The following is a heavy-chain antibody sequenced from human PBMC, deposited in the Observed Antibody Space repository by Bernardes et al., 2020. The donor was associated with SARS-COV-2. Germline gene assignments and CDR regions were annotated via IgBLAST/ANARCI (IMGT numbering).Heavy chain of an antibody. CDR3: ARDAQWLVPHAFDI. D-gene: IGHD6-19*01. J-gene: IGHJ3*02. Sequence: SETLSLTCTVSGGSVSSGSYYWSWIRQPPGKGLEWIGFISYSGSTNYNPSLKSRVTISVDTSKNQFSLKLSSVTAADTAVYYCARDAQWLVPHAFDIWGQGTMVTVSS. CDR1: GGSVSSGSYY. CDR2: ISYSGST. V-gene: IGHV4-61*01.